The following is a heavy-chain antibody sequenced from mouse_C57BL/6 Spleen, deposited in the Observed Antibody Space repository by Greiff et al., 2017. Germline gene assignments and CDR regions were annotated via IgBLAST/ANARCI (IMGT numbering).Heavy chain of an antibody. J-gene: IGHJ2*01. V-gene: IGHV1-80*01. D-gene: IGHD2-10*01. CDR3: AREGAYWGSYYLVY. CDR2: IYPGDGVT. Sequence: VQLQQSGAELVKPGASVKISCKASGYAFSSYWMNWVKQRPGKGLEWIGQIYPGDGVTNYNGKFKGKATLTADKASSTAYIQLISQTSEYSAFYFCAREGAYWGSYYLVYWGQGTTLTVSS. CDR1: GYAFSSYW.